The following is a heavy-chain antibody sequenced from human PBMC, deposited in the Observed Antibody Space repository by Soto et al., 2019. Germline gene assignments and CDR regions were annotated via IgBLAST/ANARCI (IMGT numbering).Heavy chain of an antibody. CDR3: ARGIVVAAKTPDPYYYGMDV. J-gene: IGHJ6*02. CDR2: IIPILGIA. CDR1: GGTFSSYT. V-gene: IGHV1-69*02. D-gene: IGHD2-15*01. Sequence: QVQLVQSGAEVKKPGSSVKVSCKASGGTFSSYTISWVRQAPGQGLEWMGRIIPILGIANYAQKFQGRVTITADKSTSTAYMELSSLRSEDTAVYYCARGIVVAAKTPDPYYYGMDVWGQGTTVTVSS.